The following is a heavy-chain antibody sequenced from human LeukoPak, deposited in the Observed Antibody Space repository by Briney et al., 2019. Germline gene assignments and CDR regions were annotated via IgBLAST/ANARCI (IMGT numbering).Heavy chain of an antibody. D-gene: IGHD3/OR15-3a*01. V-gene: IGHV3-23*01. CDR3: VKDWTGTKPFDL. Sequence: GGSLRLSCATSGFTFSNYGMHWVRQAPGKGLEWVSSISGSGDRTYYAGSVKGRFTISRDNSKNTLYLQMNSLRAEDTAVYYCVKDWTGTKPFDLWGRGTLVTVSS. CDR1: GFTFSNYG. CDR2: ISGSGDRT. J-gene: IGHJ2*01.